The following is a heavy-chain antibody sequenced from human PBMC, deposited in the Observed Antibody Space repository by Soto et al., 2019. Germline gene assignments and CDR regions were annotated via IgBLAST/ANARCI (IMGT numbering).Heavy chain of an antibody. D-gene: IGHD5-12*01. CDR2: INPNSGGT. Sequence: ASVKVSCKASGYTFTGYYMHWVRQAPGQGLEWMGWINPNSGGTNYAQKFQGWVTMTRDTSISTAYMELSRLRSDDTAVYYCARDPGYSGYDSRAFDIWGQGTIVTVSS. CDR1: GYTFTGYY. V-gene: IGHV1-2*04. CDR3: ARDPGYSGYDSRAFDI. J-gene: IGHJ3*02.